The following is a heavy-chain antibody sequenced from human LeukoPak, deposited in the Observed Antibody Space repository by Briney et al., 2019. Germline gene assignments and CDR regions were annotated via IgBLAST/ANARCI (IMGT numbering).Heavy chain of an antibody. D-gene: IGHD3-10*01. J-gene: IGHJ6*02. CDR2: IIPILGIA. V-gene: IGHV1-69*04. CDR1: GGTFSSYA. Sequence: GSSVKVSCKASGGTFSSYAISWVRQAPGQGLEWMGRIIPILGIANYAQKFQGRVTITADKSTSTAYMELSSLRSEDTAVYYCTRRSYGSGSPYYYYGMDVWGQGTTVTVSS. CDR3: TRRSYGSGSPYYYYGMDV.